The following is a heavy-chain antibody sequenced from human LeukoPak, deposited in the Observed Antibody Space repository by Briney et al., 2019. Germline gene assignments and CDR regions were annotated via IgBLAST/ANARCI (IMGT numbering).Heavy chain of an antibody. CDR1: GYSISSGYY. J-gene: IGHJ3*02. V-gene: IGHV4-38-2*02. D-gene: IGHD1-26*01. CDR3: ARDEVGLLAFDI. CDR2: IYHSGST. Sequence: SETLSLTCTVSGYSISSGYYWGWIRQPPGKGLEWIGSIYHSGSTYYNPSLKSRVTISVDTSKNQFSLKLSSVTAADTAVYYCARDEVGLLAFDIWGQGTMVTVSS.